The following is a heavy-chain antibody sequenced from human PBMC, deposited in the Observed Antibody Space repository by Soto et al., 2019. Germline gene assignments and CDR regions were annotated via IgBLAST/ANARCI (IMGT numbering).Heavy chain of an antibody. J-gene: IGHJ4*02. V-gene: IGHV1-69*01. CDR2: IIPIFGTA. CDR3: ARGTPNYDILTGYPDY. CDR1: GGTFSSYA. Sequence: QVQLVQSGAEVKKPGSSVKVSCMASGGTFSSYAISWVRQAPGQGLEWMGGIIPIFGTANYAQKFQGRVTITADESTSTAYMELSSLRSEDTAVYYCARGTPNYDILTGYPDYWGQGTLVTVSS. D-gene: IGHD3-9*01.